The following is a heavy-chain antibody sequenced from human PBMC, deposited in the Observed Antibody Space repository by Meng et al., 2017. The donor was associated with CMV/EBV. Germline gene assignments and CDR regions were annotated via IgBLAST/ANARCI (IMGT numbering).Heavy chain of an antibody. D-gene: IGHD2-21*01. CDR1: GYTFTTYD. CDR3: ARDTSKLWGWGY. J-gene: IGHJ4*02. V-gene: IGHV1-8*01. CDR2: MNPHSGNT. Sequence: ASVKVSCKASGYTFTTYDVHWVRQATGQGLEWMGWMNPHSGNTGYAQKFQGRVTMTRDTSINTAYMELSSLKSEDTAVYYCARDTSKLWGWGYWGQGMLVTVSS.